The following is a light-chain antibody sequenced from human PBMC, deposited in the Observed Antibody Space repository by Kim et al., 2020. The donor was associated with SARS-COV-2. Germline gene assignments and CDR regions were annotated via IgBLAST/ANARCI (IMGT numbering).Light chain of an antibody. CDR1: QDMRND. J-gene: IGKJ5*01. CDR3: LQHSTSPIT. Sequence: ASVRDRVTITCRASQDMRNDLGWYQQNPGRAPKRLIYGASSLQSGVPSRFSGSGSGTEFTLTIISVQPEDFATYFCLQHSTSPITFGQGTRLEIK. CDR2: GAS. V-gene: IGKV1-17*01.